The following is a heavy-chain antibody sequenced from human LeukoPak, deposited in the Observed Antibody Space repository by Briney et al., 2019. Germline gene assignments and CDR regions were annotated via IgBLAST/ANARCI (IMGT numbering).Heavy chain of an antibody. Sequence: SSETLSLTCIVSGGSISSYYWSWLRQPAGKALEWLGRIYTSGSTNYNPSLKSRVTMSVDTSKTQFSLKLSSVTAADTAVYYCARAGYSSGWYAFDPWGQGTLVTVSS. J-gene: IGHJ5*02. V-gene: IGHV4-4*07. D-gene: IGHD6-19*01. CDR3: ARAGYSSGWYAFDP. CDR2: IYTSGST. CDR1: GGSISSYY.